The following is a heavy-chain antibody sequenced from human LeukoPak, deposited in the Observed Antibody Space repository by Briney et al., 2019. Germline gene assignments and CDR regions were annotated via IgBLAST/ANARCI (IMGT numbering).Heavy chain of an antibody. V-gene: IGHV4-4*02. D-gene: IGHD5-18*01. J-gene: IGHJ4*02. CDR3: ARDRPGYGADY. Sequence: SETLSLTCAVSGGTISSCNWRSWVRPPPGKGLEGIGVIYHSGSTNYNPSLKSRVTISVDKSKNQFSLKLSSVTAADTAVYYCARDRPGYGADYWGQGTLVTVSS. CDR1: GGTISSCNW. CDR2: IYHSGST.